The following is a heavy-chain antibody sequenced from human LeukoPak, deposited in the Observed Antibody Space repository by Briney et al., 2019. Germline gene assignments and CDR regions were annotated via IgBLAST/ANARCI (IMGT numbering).Heavy chain of an antibody. J-gene: IGHJ3*02. CDR1: GFTFSSYS. CDR2: ISSSSSYI. D-gene: IGHD5-24*01. V-gene: IGHV3-21*01. CDR3: ARAPQTNGYCGAFDI. Sequence: GGSLRLSCAAYGFTFSSYSMNWIRQPPGKGLEWVSSISSSSSYIYYAASVRGGFTFSRDNAQNSLYLQMNSLTADDTAVYYRARAPQTNGYCGAFDIWGQGTMVTVSS.